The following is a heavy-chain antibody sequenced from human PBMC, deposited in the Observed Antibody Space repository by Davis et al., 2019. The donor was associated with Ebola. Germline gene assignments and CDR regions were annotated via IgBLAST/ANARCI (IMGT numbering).Heavy chain of an antibody. CDR1: GGSISGYY. CDR3: ARRSGTVGD. J-gene: IGHJ4*02. CDR2: VYYSGST. D-gene: IGHD1-26*01. V-gene: IGHV4-59*08. Sequence: GSLRLSCTVSGGSISGYYWSWIRQPPGKGLEWIGYVYYSGSTRYNPSLKSRVTISVDTSKNQFSLKLSSVTAADTAVYYCARRSGTVGDWGQGTLVTVSS.